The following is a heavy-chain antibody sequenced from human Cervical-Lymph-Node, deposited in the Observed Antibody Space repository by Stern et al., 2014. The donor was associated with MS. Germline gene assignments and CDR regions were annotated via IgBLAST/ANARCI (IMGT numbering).Heavy chain of an antibody. D-gene: IGHD3-3*01. CDR2: INANSGGT. CDR3: ARGPPYYDFWSSYGRDA. CDR1: GYTFTGYY. V-gene: IGHV1-2*02. Sequence: VQLVESGAEVKKPGASVKVSCKASGYTFTGYYIHWVRQAPGQGLEWMGWINANSGGTNYAQKFQGRVTMTGDTSISTAYMEVSRLRSDDTAVYYCARGPPYYDFWSSYGRDAWGQGSLVTVSS. J-gene: IGHJ5*02.